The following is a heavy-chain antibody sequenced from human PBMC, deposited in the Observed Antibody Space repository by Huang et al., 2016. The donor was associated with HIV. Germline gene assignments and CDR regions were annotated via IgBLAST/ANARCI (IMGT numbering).Heavy chain of an antibody. J-gene: IGHJ5*02. V-gene: IGHV4-34*01. CDR2: ITQSGKT. D-gene: IGHD6-13*01. Sequence: VRLDQWGAGLLKPSETLTLTCAVYGDSLSGFFWSWIRQSPGKGLEWIGEITQSGKTNYNPSLKSRMTIAIDTAKNQFSLKLRSVTANDTSTYFCARGRGTSWSFFDTWGQG. CDR3: ARGRGTSWSFFDT. CDR1: GDSLSGFF.